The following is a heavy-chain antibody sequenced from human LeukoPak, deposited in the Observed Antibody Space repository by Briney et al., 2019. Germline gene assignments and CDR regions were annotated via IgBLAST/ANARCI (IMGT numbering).Heavy chain of an antibody. CDR2: ISASGERT. Sequence: SGGSLSLSCAASGFTFSSYAMSWVRQAPGGGGEWVSSISASGERTYYAGSGKGRFTISTDNSKNTLYLQMTSVRAECTAVYSCAKNGEVLSWFDPWGQGTLVTVSS. CDR1: GFTFSSYA. J-gene: IGHJ5*02. V-gene: IGHV3-23*01. D-gene: IGHD3-10*01. CDR3: AKNGEVLSWFDP.